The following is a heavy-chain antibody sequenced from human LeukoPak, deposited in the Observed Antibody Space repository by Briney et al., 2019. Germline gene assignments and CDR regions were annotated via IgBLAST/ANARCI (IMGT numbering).Heavy chain of an antibody. D-gene: IGHD4-17*01. CDR1: GFTFSHCS. J-gene: IGHJ3*02. V-gene: IGHV3-21*01. CDR2: ISSSSSYI. Sequence: GGSLRLSSAASGFTFSHCSMNWVRQAPGKGLEWVSSISSSSSYIYYADSVKGRFTISRDNAKNSLYLQMNSLRAEDTAVYYCARDDYGDYVGAFDIWGQGTMVTVPS. CDR3: ARDDYGDYVGAFDI.